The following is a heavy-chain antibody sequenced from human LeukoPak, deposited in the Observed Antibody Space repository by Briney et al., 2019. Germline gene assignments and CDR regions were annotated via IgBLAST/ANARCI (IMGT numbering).Heavy chain of an antibody. Sequence: SETLSLTCAVYRGSFSGYYWSWIRQPPGKGLEWIGYIYYSGSTYYNPSLKSRVTISVDTSKNQFSLKLSSVTAADTAVYYCARYSIAAAGENGYYFDYWGQGTLVTVSS. D-gene: IGHD6-13*01. CDR3: ARYSIAAAGENGYYFDY. CDR2: IYYSGST. CDR1: RGSFSGYY. V-gene: IGHV4-30-4*01. J-gene: IGHJ4*02.